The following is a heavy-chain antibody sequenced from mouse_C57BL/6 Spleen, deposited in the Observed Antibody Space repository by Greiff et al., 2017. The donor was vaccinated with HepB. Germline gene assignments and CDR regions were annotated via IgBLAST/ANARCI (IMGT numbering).Heavy chain of an antibody. Sequence: VQLQQSGAELVKPGASVKMSCKASGYTFTSYWITWVKQRPGQGLEWIGDIYPGSGSTNYNEKFKSKATLTVDTSSSTAYMQLSSLTSEDSAVYYCARHRLRPYYFDYWGQGTTLTVSS. J-gene: IGHJ2*01. CDR1: GYTFTSYW. D-gene: IGHD3-2*02. V-gene: IGHV1-55*01. CDR2: IYPGSGST. CDR3: ARHRLRPYYFDY.